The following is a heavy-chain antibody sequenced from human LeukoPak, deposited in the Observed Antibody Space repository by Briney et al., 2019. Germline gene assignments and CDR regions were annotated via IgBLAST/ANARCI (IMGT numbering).Heavy chain of an antibody. J-gene: IGHJ3*02. Sequence: SETLSLTCTVSGGSISSYYWSWIRQPPGKGLEWIGYIYYSGSTNYNPSLKSRVTISVDTSKNQFSLKLSSVTAADTAVYYCARPRGVVDAFDILRQGTMVTVSS. D-gene: IGHD3-3*01. CDR3: ARPRGVVDAFDI. CDR2: IYYSGST. V-gene: IGHV4-59*01. CDR1: GGSISSYY.